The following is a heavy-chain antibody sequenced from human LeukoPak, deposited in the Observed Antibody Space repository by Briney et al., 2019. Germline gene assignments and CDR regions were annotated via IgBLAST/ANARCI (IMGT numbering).Heavy chain of an antibody. J-gene: IGHJ4*02. CDR1: GFTFSSYA. V-gene: IGHV3-74*01. CDR2: INSDGSST. CDR3: ARVSEYGSGSYYTY. Sequence: GGSLRLSCAASGFTFSSYAMSWVRQAPGKGLVWVSRINSDGSSTSYADSVKGRFTISRDNAKNTLYLQMNSLRAEDTAVYYCARVSEYGSGSYYTYWGQGTLVTVSS. D-gene: IGHD3-10*01.